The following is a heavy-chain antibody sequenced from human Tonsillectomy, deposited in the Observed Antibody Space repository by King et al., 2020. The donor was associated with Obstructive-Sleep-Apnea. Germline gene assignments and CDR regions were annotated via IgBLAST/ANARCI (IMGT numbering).Heavy chain of an antibody. CDR2: ICSIGSMK. Sequence: VQLVESGGGLVKPGGSLRLSCAASGFTFSDYYMNWIRQAPGKGLEWVSHICSIGSMKNYADSVKGRFSISRDNATKSLYLQMNSLRAEDTAVYYCASSSGYFDYWGQGTLVTVSS. V-gene: IGHV3-11*01. CDR3: ASSSGYFDY. D-gene: IGHD3-22*01. CDR1: GFTFSDYY. J-gene: IGHJ4*02.